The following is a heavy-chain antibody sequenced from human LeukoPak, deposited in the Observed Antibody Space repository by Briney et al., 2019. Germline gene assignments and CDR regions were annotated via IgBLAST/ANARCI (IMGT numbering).Heavy chain of an antibody. CDR1: GCSISGSSYY. V-gene: IGHV4-39*01. D-gene: IGHD3-10*01. CDR2: IYYSGST. J-gene: IGHJ4*02. Sequence: SETLSLTCTVSGCSISGSSYYWGWVRQPPGKGLEWIGSIYYSGSTYYNPSLKSRVTISVDTSKNQFSLKLNSVTATDTAVYYCARPYGPWGQGTLVTVSS. CDR3: ARPYGP.